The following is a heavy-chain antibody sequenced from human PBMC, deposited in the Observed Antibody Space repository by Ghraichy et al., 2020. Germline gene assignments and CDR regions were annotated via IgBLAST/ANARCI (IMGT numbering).Heavy chain of an antibody. D-gene: IGHD3-3*01. CDR3: ARGTSDFWGGYAD. CDR2: ITGASGAT. CDR1: GFTFYTKA. Sequence: GESLNISCAASGFTFYTKAMYWVRQAPGKGLQWVSGITGASGATFLADSVKGRFSISRDNSESTLYLQMHSLRTEDTAIYYCARGTSDFWGGYADWGQGTLGTVS. J-gene: IGHJ4*02. V-gene: IGHV3-23*01.